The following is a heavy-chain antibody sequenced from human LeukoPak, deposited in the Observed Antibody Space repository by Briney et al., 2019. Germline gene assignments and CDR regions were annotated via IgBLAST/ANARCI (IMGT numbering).Heavy chain of an antibody. V-gene: IGHV4-59*01. J-gene: IGHJ4*02. D-gene: IGHD2-2*01. CDR2: IYYSGST. CDR3: ARHCSSTSCYVDY. CDR1: GGSISGYY. Sequence: SETLSLTRTVSGGSISGYYWSWIRQPPGKGLEWIGYIYYSGSTNYNPSLKSRVTISVDTSKNQFSLKLSSVTAADTAVYYCARHCSSTSCYVDYWGQGTLVTVSS.